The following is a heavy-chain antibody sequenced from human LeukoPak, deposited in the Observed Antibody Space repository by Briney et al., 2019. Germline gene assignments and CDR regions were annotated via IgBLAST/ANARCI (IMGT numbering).Heavy chain of an antibody. CDR3: AKDVLYGATRDY. J-gene: IGHJ4*02. D-gene: IGHD4/OR15-4a*01. V-gene: IGHV3-30*02. Sequence: GGSLRLSCAASGFTFNIYGMHWVRQAPGKGLEWVAFIRHDGSNKYYADSVKGRFTISRDNSKNTVNLQMHSLRVEDTAVYYCAKDVLYGATRDYWGQGTLVTVSS. CDR1: GFTFNIYG. CDR2: IRHDGSNK.